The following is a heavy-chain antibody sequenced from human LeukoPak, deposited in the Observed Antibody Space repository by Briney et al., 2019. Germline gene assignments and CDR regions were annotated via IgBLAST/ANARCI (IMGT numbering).Heavy chain of an antibody. Sequence: GASVTFSFTSSVYMFTNYDINWVRQATGQGLEWMGWMNPKSGNTGYAQKFRGRVTITRDTSITTAYMELSSLRSEDTAVYYCARGPNYSNFGSAYYYYMDVWGKGTTVTVSS. CDR1: VYMFTNYD. D-gene: IGHD4-11*01. J-gene: IGHJ6*03. CDR2: MNPKSGNT. CDR3: ARGPNYSNFGSAYYYYMDV. V-gene: IGHV1-8*03.